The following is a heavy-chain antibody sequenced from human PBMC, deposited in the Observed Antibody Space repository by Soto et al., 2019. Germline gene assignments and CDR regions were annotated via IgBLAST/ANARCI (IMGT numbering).Heavy chain of an antibody. CDR3: ARERPDGARLDP. CDR2: IYYSGST. J-gene: IGHJ5*02. V-gene: IGHV4-30-4*01. D-gene: IGHD6-6*01. CDR1: GGSISSGDYY. Sequence: PSETLSLTCTVSGGSISSGDYYWSWIRQPPGKGLEWIGYIYYSGSTYYNPSLKSRVTISVDTSKSQFSLKLSSVTAADTAVYYCARERPDGARLDPWGQGTLVNVS.